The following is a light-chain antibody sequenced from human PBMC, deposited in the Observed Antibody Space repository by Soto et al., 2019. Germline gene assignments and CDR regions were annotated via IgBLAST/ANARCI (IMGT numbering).Light chain of an antibody. CDR3: QQSNSAPHT. V-gene: IGKV1-39*01. CDR2: AAS. CDR1: QGITKY. Sequence: DTQMTQSPSSLSASVGDRVTITCRASQGITKYLNWYQQKPGKAPKLLIYAASSLQSGVPSRFIGSGYGTDFTRTISSLQPEDSATYFCQQSNSAPHTFGRGTGVEIK. J-gene: IGKJ4*01.